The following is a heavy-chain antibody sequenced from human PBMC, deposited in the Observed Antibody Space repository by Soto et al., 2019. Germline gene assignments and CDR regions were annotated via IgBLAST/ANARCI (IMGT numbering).Heavy chain of an antibody. CDR3: VRAASFRDSPAP. CDR2: IWYDGSKK. CDR1: GFTFSNYG. V-gene: IGHV3-33*01. J-gene: IGHJ5*02. Sequence: QVQLVESGGGVVQPGRSLTVSCAASGFTFSNYGMHWVRQAPDKGLEWVAVIWYDGSKKYYADSVKGRFTISRDDSKKTLYLEMNSLRVDDTAVYYCVRAASFRDSPAPWGQGTLVTVSS. D-gene: IGHD3-22*01.